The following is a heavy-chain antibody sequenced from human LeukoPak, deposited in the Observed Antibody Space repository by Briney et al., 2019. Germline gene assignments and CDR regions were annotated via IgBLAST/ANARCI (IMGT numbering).Heavy chain of an antibody. J-gene: IGHJ4*02. CDR1: GGSISSGGYY. V-gene: IGHV4-31*03. CDR3: AASPLRIAAAGIDY. Sequence: SQPLSLTCTVSGGSISSGGYYWSWIRQHPGKGLEWIGYIYYSGSTYYNPSLKSRVTISVDTSKNQFSLKLSSVTAADTAGYYCAASPLRIAAAGIDYWGQGTLVTVSS. D-gene: IGHD6-13*01. CDR2: IYYSGST.